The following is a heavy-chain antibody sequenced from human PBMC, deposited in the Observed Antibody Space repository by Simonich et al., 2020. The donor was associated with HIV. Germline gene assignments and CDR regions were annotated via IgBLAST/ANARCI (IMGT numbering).Heavy chain of an antibody. CDR3: ARRTGYDLDY. V-gene: IGHV4-34*01. CDR2: INHSGST. CDR1: GGPFSGYY. J-gene: IGHJ4*02. D-gene: IGHD5-12*01. Sequence: QVQLQQWGAGLLKPSETLSLTCAVYGGPFSGYYWSWIRQPPGKGLEWIGEINHSGSTDYNPSLKSRVTISVDTSKNQFSLKLSSVTAADTAVYYCARRTGYDLDYWGQGTLVTVSS.